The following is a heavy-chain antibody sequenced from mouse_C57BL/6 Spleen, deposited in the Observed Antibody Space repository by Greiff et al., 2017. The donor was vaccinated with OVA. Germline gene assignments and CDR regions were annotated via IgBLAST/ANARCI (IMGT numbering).Heavy chain of an antibody. CDR2: INPSNGGT. V-gene: IGHV1-53*01. CDR3: AREGGFITTVVAWDYFDY. CDR1: GYTFTSYW. Sequence: QVQLQQPGTELVKPGASVKLSCKASGYTFTSYWMHWVKQRPGQGLEWIGNINPSNGGTNYNEKFKSKATLTVDTSSSTDYMQLSSLTSEDSAVYYCAREGGFITTVVAWDYFDYWGQGTTLTVSS. D-gene: IGHD1-1*01. J-gene: IGHJ2*01.